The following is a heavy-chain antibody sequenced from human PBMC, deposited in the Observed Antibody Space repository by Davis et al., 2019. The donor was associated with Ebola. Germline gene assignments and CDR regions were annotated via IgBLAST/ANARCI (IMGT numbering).Heavy chain of an antibody. CDR2: INDSGRT. J-gene: IGHJ4*02. Sequence: SETLSLTCAVYGGSSSGYLWNWIRQSPGEGPEWIGEINDSGRTNYNPPLKSRVTISVDTTKNQFSLRLTSVTAADTAVYYCGSTIFGVVLPSYIDYWGQGTLVTVSS. V-gene: IGHV4-34*01. CDR1: GGSSSGYL. D-gene: IGHD3-3*01. CDR3: GSTIFGVVLPSYIDY.